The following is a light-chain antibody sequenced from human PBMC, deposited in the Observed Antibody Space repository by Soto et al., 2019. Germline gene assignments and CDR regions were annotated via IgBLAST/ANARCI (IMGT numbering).Light chain of an antibody. CDR3: QQSYSTSWT. CDR1: ESVRSS. CDR2: GAS. J-gene: IGKJ1*01. V-gene: IGKV3D-15*01. Sequence: EVVMTQSPATLSVSPGERASLSCRASESVRSSLAWYHQRPGQPPRLLIYGASTRATGIPARFSGSGSGTDFTLTISSLQPEDFATYYCQQSYSTSWTFGQGTKVDI.